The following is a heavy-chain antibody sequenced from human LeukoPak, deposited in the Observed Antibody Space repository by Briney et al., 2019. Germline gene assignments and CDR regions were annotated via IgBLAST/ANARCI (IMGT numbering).Heavy chain of an antibody. V-gene: IGHV3-23*01. Sequence: GRSLRLSCAASGFSFSSYAMSWVRQAPGKGLEWVSAISGSGGTTYYADSVKGRFTISRDNSKNTLYLQMNSLRAEDTAEYYCAKVAGYQPYYGMDVWGQETTVTVSS. CDR2: ISGSGGTT. CDR3: AKVAGYQPYYGMDV. D-gene: IGHD2-2*01. CDR1: GFSFSSYA. J-gene: IGHJ6*02.